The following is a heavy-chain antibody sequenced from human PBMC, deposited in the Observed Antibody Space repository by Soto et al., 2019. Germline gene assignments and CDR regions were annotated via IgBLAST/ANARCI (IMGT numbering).Heavy chain of an antibody. CDR3: VGGYTTLGDS. D-gene: IGHD5-12*01. V-gene: IGHV1-3*01. J-gene: IGHJ4*02. Sequence: GASVKVSCKASGDTLTKFGIHWLRQAPGQRPEWMGWISAGDGNTKYSQEFQGRITITRDTSASTAYMELRSLRSGDTAVFYCVGGYTTLGDSWGQGTLVTVSS. CDR1: GDTLTKFG. CDR2: ISAGDGNT.